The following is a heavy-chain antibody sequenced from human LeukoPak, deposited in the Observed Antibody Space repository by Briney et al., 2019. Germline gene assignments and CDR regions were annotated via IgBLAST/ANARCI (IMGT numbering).Heavy chain of an antibody. V-gene: IGHV4-31*02. CDR3: ARSEVSIFGVAPNWFDP. D-gene: IGHD3-3*02. J-gene: IGHJ5*02. CDR2: NSGNT. Sequence: NSGNTYYNASLESRVTISLATSKNLFSLKLSSVTAADTAVYYCARSEVSIFGVAPNWFDPWGQGTLXTVSS.